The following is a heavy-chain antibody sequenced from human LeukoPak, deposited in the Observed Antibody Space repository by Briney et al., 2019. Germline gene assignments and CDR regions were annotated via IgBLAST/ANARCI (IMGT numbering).Heavy chain of an antibody. Sequence: GGSLRLSCAASGFTFSSYAMSWIRQAPGRGLEWIAAIGGSGGTTYYADSVKGRFTISRDNSKNTLFLQMNSLRAEDTAVYYCAKQQGSGWAFDIWGQGTMVTVSS. D-gene: IGHD6-19*01. V-gene: IGHV3-23*01. CDR1: GFTFSSYA. CDR3: AKQQGSGWAFDI. J-gene: IGHJ3*02. CDR2: IGGSGGTT.